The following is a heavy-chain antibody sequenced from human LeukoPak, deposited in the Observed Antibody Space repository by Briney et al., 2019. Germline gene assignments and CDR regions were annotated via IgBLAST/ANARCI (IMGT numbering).Heavy chain of an antibody. V-gene: IGHV3-7*01. CDR3: ARDPYGSGSYYNY. D-gene: IGHD3-10*01. CDR1: GFTFSSYW. J-gene: IGHJ4*02. CDR2: IKQDGSEK. Sequence: PGGSLRLSCAASGFTFSSYWMNWVRQAPGKGLEWVASIKQDGSEKYYVDSVKGRFTISRDNAKNSLYLQMNSLRAEDTAVYYCARDPYGSGSYYNYWGQGTLVTVSS.